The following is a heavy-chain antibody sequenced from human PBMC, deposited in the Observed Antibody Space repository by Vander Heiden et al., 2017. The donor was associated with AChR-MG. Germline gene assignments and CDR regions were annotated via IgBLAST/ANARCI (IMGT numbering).Heavy chain of an antibody. CDR3: AIFGVAMI. D-gene: IGHD3-3*01. J-gene: IGHJ4*02. CDR1: GFTFSSYS. V-gene: IGHV3-21*01. CDR2: ISSSSSYI. Sequence: EVQLVESGGGMVKPGGALRLSCSASGFTFSSYSMNWVRQAPGKGLELVSSISSSSSYIYYADSVKGRFTISRDNAKNSLYLQMNSLRAEDTAVYYCAIFGVAMIWGQGTLVTVSS.